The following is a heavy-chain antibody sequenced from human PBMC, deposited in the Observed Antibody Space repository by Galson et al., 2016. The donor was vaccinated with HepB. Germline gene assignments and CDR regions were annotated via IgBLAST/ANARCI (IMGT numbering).Heavy chain of an antibody. D-gene: IGHD6-19*01. J-gene: IGHJ4*02. V-gene: IGHV6-1*01. Sequence: CAISGDSVSSTSAAWNWVRQSPSRGLEWLGRTYYRSTWYNDYASSVRSRITINPDTSRNQFSLQLNSVTPEDTAVYYCLSGWYFDTWGQGTQVTVSS. CDR3: LSGWYFDT. CDR2: TYYRSTWYN. CDR1: GDSVSSTSAA.